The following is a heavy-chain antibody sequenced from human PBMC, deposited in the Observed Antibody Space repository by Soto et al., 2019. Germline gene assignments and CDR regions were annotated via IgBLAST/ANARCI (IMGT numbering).Heavy chain of an antibody. CDR1: GFTFSSYW. J-gene: IGHJ4*02. CDR2: IKQDGSEK. V-gene: IGHV3-7*01. CDR3: ARPMGFLEWLLDFAY. D-gene: IGHD3-3*01. Sequence: VQLVESGGGVVQPGRSLRLSCAASGFTFSSYWMSWVRQAPGKGLEWVANIKQDGSEKYYVDSVKGRFTISRDNAKNSLYLQMNSLRAEDTAVYYCARPMGFLEWLLDFAYWGQGPLVTVSS.